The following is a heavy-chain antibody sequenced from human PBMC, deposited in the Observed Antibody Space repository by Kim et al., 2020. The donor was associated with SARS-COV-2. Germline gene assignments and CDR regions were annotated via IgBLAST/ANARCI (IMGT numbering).Heavy chain of an antibody. CDR2: ISGDGSVT. CDR3: ARGMSRDGFDV. J-gene: IGHJ6*02. V-gene: IGHV3-74*01. Sequence: GGSLRLSCAASGFSSSRYWINWVRQPPGKGLEWVSRISGDGSVTHYADSVKGRFTLSRDSAESTLYLQMNSLSAEDTAVYYCARGMSRDGFDVWGQGTTVSVSS. CDR1: GFSSSRYW.